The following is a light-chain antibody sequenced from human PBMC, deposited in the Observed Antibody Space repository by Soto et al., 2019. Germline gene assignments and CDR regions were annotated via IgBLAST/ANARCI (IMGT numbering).Light chain of an antibody. CDR3: QQYNGFSAT. J-gene: IGKJ4*01. CDR2: KAS. CDR1: QSISSW. Sequence: DIQMTQSPSTLSASVGDRVTITCRASQSISSWLAWYQQKPGKAPKLLIYKASSLESGAPSRFSGSGSGTEFTLTISSLQPDGFATYYCQQYNGFSATFGGGTKVEIK. V-gene: IGKV1-5*03.